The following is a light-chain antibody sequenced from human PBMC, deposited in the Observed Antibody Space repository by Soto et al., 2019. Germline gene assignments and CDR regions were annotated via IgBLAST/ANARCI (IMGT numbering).Light chain of an antibody. CDR2: KAS. V-gene: IGKV1-5*03. CDR1: QRTSGW. Sequence: DIQMTQSPSTLSASVGDRVTITCRASQRTSGWLAWYQQKPGKALKLLIYKASGLENGVPSRFSGSGSGTDFTLTISSLQPDDFATYYCQQYETYSPLTFGGGTKVDIK. J-gene: IGKJ4*01. CDR3: QQYETYSPLT.